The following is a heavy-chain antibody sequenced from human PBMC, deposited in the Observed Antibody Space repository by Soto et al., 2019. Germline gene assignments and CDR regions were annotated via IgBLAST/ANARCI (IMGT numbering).Heavy chain of an antibody. D-gene: IGHD3-10*01. V-gene: IGHV4-59*01. J-gene: IGHJ4*02. CDR2: IYYSGST. CDR3: ARVGSGTMVRGVTTLDY. Sequence: SETLSLTCTVSGGSISSYYWSWIRQPPGKGLEWIGYIYYSGSTNYNPSLKSRVTISVDTSKNQFSLKLSSVTAADTAVYYCARVGSGTMVRGVTTLDYWGQGTLVTVSS. CDR1: GGSISSYY.